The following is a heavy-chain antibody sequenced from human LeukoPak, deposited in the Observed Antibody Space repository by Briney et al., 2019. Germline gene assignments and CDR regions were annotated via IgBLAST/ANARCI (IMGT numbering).Heavy chain of an antibody. CDR3: VKGGGNVRRYFEY. J-gene: IGHJ4*02. CDR2: IYSGGRT. V-gene: IGHV3-53*01. Sequence: GGSLRLSCAASGFTVSSNYMSWVRQAPGKGLEWVSVIYSGGRTYYADSVKGRFTISRDSSKNTLYLQMNSLRAEDTAVYYCVKGGGNVRRYFEYWGQGTLVTVSS. D-gene: IGHD4-23*01. CDR1: GFTVSSNY.